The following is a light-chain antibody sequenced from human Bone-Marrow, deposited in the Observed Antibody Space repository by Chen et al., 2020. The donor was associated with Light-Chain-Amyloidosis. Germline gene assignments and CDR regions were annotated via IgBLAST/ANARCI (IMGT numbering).Light chain of an antibody. J-gene: IGLJ2*01. V-gene: IGLV3-25*03. CDR1: DLPTKY. Sequence: SYELTQTPSVSVSPGQTARITRPGDDLPTKYAYWYQQKPGQAPVLVIHRDTERPSGISERFSGSSSGTTATLTISGVQAEDEADYHCQSADSSGTYEVIFGGETKLTVL. CDR3: QSADSSGTYEVI. CDR2: RDT.